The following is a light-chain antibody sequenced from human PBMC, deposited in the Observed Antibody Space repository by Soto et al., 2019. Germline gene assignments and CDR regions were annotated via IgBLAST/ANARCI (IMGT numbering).Light chain of an antibody. CDR2: DAT. V-gene: IGLV3-21*02. Sequence: SYGLTRPPSVSVAPGQTAKITGGGDKIGSKIVHWYKQRPGQAPVAVVFDATDRPSGIPDRISASRSGDTATLTISRVDAGDEADYYCQVWASTAEFFVFGSGTKVTVL. CDR3: QVWASTAEFFV. J-gene: IGLJ1*01. CDR1: KIGSKI.